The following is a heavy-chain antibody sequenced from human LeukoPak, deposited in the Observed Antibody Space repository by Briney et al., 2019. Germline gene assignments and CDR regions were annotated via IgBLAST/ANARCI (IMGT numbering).Heavy chain of an antibody. Sequence: SQTLSLTCTVSGGSISSGGYYWSWIRQPPGKGLEWIGYIYYSGSTNYNPSLKSRVTISVDTSKNQFSLKLSSVTAADTAVYYCARHKGYSPSRRPDWFDPWGQGTLVTVSS. J-gene: IGHJ5*02. CDR1: GGSISSGGYY. CDR3: ARHKGYSPSRRPDWFDP. V-gene: IGHV4-61*08. D-gene: IGHD4-4*01. CDR2: IYYSGST.